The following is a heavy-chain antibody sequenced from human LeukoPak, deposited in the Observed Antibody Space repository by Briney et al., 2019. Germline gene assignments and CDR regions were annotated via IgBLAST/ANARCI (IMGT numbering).Heavy chain of an antibody. Sequence: GGSLRLSCAASGFTFTTYWMTWVRQAPGKGLEWVSSISSSSSYIYYADSVKGRFTISRDNAKNSLYLQMNSLRAEDTAVYYCARVSVAAAGILTPDAFDIWGQGTMVTVSS. D-gene: IGHD6-13*01. J-gene: IGHJ3*02. CDR1: GFTFTTYW. CDR2: ISSSSSYI. CDR3: ARVSVAAAGILTPDAFDI. V-gene: IGHV3-21*01.